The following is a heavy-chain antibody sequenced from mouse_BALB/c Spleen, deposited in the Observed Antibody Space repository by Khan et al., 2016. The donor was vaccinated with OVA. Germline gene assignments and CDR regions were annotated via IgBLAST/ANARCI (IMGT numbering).Heavy chain of an antibody. J-gene: IGHJ3*01. CDR1: GYTFTSYQ. CDR3: IRGGYGGFAY. CDR2: INPTNGGT. D-gene: IGHD3-1*01. V-gene: IGHV1S81*02. Sequence: QVQLKQSGAELVKPGASVKLSCKASGYTFTSYQMYWVKQRPGQGLEWIGEINPTNGGTNFNEKFKSKATLTVDKSSSTAFMQLSSLTSEDSAVYYCIRGGYGGFAYWGQGTLVTVSA.